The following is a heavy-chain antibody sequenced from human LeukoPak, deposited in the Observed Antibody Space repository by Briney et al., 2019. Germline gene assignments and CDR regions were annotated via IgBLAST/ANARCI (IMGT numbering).Heavy chain of an antibody. CDR2: INHSGST. D-gene: IGHD5-24*01. CDR1: GGSFSGYY. J-gene: IGHJ4*02. CDR3: ARVPTEGYNSRGSLDY. V-gene: IGHV4-34*01. Sequence: TSETLSLTCAVYGGSFSGYYWSWIRQPPGKGLEWIGEINHSGSTNYNPSLKSRVTISVDTSKNQFSLKLSSVTAADTAVYYCARVPTEGYNSRGSLDYWGQGTLVTVSS.